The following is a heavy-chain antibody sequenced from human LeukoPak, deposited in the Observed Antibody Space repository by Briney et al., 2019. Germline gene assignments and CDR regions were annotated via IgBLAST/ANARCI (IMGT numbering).Heavy chain of an antibody. D-gene: IGHD1-26*01. CDR3: ARSYHFDY. J-gene: IGHJ4*02. Sequence: GESLKISCKISGYKLTNNWIGWVRQVPGKGLEWMGIIYPGDSDTRYSPSFQGQVTISADKSISTAYLQWSSLKASDTAMYYCARSYHFDYWGQGTLVTVSS. CDR1: GYKLTNNW. V-gene: IGHV5-51*01. CDR2: IYPGDSDT.